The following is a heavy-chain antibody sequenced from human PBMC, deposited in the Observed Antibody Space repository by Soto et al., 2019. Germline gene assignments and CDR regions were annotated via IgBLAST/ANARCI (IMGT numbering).Heavy chain of an antibody. Sequence: GGSLRLSCAASGFTFSSYGMHWVRQAPGKGLEWVAVIWYDGSNKYYADSVKGRFTISRDNSKNTLYLQMNGLIAEDTAVYYCARVIEDDYSNYKTVNYMDVWGKGTTVTVSS. J-gene: IGHJ6*03. D-gene: IGHD4-4*01. CDR3: ARVIEDDYSNYKTVNYMDV. CDR2: IWYDGSNK. CDR1: GFTFSSYG. V-gene: IGHV3-33*01.